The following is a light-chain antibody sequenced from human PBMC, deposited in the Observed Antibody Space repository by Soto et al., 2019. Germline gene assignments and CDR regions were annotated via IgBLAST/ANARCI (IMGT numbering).Light chain of an antibody. V-gene: IGLV2-8*01. CDR2: EVS. CDR3: SAYAGSSNGV. CDR1: SSDVGGYNF. J-gene: IGLJ1*01. Sequence: QSALTQPPSASGSPGQSVTISYTGTSSDVGGYNFVSWYQQHPGKAPKLIISEVSKRPSGVPDRFSGSKSGNTASLTVSGLQAEDEADYYCSAYAGSSNGVFGTGTKLTVL.